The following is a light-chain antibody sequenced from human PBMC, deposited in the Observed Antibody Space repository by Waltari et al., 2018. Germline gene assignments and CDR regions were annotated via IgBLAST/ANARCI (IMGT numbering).Light chain of an antibody. J-gene: IGLJ2*01. CDR3: SSYTSSSLGV. Sequence: QSALTQPASVSGSPGQSITISCTGTSSDVGGYNSVPCYQQHPGTAPKLMIYDVSKRPSGVSNRFSGSKSGNTASLTISGLQAEDEADYYCSSYTSSSLGVFGGGTKLTVL. CDR1: SSDVGGYNS. CDR2: DVS. V-gene: IGLV2-14*01.